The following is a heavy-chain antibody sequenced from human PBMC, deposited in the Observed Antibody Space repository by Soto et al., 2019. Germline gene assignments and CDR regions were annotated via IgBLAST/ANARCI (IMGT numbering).Heavy chain of an antibody. J-gene: IGHJ6*02. CDR3: ARDLWGYCGTDCYPLDV. D-gene: IGHD2-21*02. CDR2: MYNTGST. CDR1: GGSISRYY. V-gene: IGHV4-59*01. Sequence: QVQLQESGPGLVKPSETLSLTCTVSGGSISRYYWSWIRQPPGKGLEWIGYMYNTGSTVYNPSFTSGVTISVAXSXIXXSLKLTAVTAADTAVYYCARDLWGYCGTDCYPLDVWGQGTTVTVSS.